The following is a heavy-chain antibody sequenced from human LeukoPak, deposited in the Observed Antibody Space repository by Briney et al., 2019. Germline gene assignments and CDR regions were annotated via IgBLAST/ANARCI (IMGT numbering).Heavy chain of an antibody. Sequence: PGSSLRLLCAASGFPFSRYGVQGVRQAPGKGLEWVAVIWYDGSNKYYADSVKGRFPISIDNSQNTLYQQMNSLRAQDTAGYYGAARPGHPFQQASTDFDYWGQGTLVTVSS. D-gene: IGHD6-6*01. CDR2: IWYDGSNK. CDR3: AARPGHPFQQASTDFDY. J-gene: IGHJ4*02. V-gene: IGHV3-33*01. CDR1: GFPFSRYG.